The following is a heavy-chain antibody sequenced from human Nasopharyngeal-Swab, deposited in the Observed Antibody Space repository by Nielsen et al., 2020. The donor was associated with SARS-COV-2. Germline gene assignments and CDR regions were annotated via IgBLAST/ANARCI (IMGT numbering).Heavy chain of an antibody. D-gene: IGHD1-26*01. CDR3: ASPTSDIVGATDFDY. V-gene: IGHV3-30-3*01. J-gene: IGHJ4*02. CDR2: ISYDGSNK. Sequence: GESLKISCAASGFTFSSYAMHWVRQAPGKGLEWVAVISYDGSNKYYADSVKGRFTISRDNSKNTLYLQMNSLRAEDTAVYYCASPTSDIVGATDFDYWGQGTLVTVSS. CDR1: GFTFSSYA.